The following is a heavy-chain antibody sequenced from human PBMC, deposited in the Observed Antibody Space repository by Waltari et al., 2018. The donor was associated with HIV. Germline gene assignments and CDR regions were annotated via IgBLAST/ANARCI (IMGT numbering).Heavy chain of an antibody. J-gene: IGHJ3*01. CDR3: AKLQNGFDF. CDR1: GYSFLSHW. Sequence: EVQLVQSGAELKKPGESLRISCKGSGYSFLSHWIGWVRQKPGKGLECMGSIYPADSDTKSSPSFQGHVTISADKSIGTAYLHWSSLKVADTAMYYCAKLQNGFDFWGQGTRLTVSS. CDR2: IYPADSDT. V-gene: IGHV5-51*03.